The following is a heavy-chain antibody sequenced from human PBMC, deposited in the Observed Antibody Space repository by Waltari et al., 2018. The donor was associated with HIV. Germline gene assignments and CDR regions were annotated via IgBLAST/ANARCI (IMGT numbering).Heavy chain of an antibody. J-gene: IGHJ4*02. Sequence: EVQLVESGGGLVQPGGFLRLSCAASGFTFSSYWMSWVRQAAGKGLECVAKIKQDGSEKYYVDSVKGRFTISRDNAKNSLYLQMNSLRAEDTAVYYCARGGMVDHYWGQGTLVTVSS. D-gene: IGHD2-15*01. CDR1: GFTFSSYW. V-gene: IGHV3-7*04. CDR2: IKQDGSEK. CDR3: ARGGMVDHY.